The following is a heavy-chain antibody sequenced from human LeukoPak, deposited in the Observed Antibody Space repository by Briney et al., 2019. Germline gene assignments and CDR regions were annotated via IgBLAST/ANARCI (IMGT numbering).Heavy chain of an antibody. V-gene: IGHV4-59*08. CDR1: GASISPYY. CDR3: ARSGSWNAAINYFDP. D-gene: IGHD3-10*01. CDR2: VYYTGNT. J-gene: IGHJ5*02. Sequence: PSETLSLTCTVSGASISPYYWSWIRQPPGKGLEWIGYVYYTGNTDYNPSLKSRVTISVDTSKNQFSLRLSSVTAADTAVYYCARSGSWNAAINYFDPWGQGNLVTVSS.